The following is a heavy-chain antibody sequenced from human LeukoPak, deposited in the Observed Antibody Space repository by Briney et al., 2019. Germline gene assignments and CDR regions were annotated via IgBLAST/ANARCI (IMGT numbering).Heavy chain of an antibody. J-gene: IGHJ4*02. Sequence: GASVKVSCKTSGYTFTSYYIHWLRQAPGQWFEWMGWSDPKSGATKYEHFQGRVTMTRDTSISTAYMELSRLTSDDTAVYYCARGNFYDNKGYSPELRYWGQGTLVTVSS. CDR3: ARGNFYDNKGYSPELRY. CDR1: GYTFTSYY. V-gene: IGHV1-2*02. CDR2: SDPKSGAT. D-gene: IGHD3-10*01.